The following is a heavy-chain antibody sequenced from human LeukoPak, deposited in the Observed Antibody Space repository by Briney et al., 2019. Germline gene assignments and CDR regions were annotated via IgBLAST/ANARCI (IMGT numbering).Heavy chain of an antibody. CDR3: VRHIAMGSPLYD. CDR2: IYFRGGT. Sequence: SETLSLTCTVSGASISSSYYWGWIRQSPGKGLEWIASIYFRGGTYYNPSLKSRVTISVDATKNLCSLKLTSVAAAETAVYYCVRHIAMGSPLYDCGQGTLVTVSA. CDR1: GASISSSYY. J-gene: IGHJ4*02. V-gene: IGHV4-39*01. D-gene: IGHD6-13*01.